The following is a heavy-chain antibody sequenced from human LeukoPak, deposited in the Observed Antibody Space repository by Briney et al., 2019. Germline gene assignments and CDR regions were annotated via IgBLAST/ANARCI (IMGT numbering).Heavy chain of an antibody. Sequence: SETLSLTCTVSGGSISSYYWSWIRQPAGQGLELIGRIYTSGSTNYNPSLKSRVTMSVDTSKNQFSLKLSSVTAADTAVYYCAKDNYSNYGGWFDPWGQGTLVTVSS. CDR1: GGSISSYY. J-gene: IGHJ5*02. CDR3: AKDNYSNYGGWFDP. CDR2: IYTSGST. V-gene: IGHV4-4*07. D-gene: IGHD4-11*01.